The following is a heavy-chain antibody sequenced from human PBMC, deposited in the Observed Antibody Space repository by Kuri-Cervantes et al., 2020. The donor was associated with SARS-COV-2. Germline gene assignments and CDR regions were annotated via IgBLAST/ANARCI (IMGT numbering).Heavy chain of an antibody. J-gene: IGHJ2*01. CDR1: GGSISSYY. CDR3: ARREYWYFDL. D-gene: IGHD1-26*01. CDR2: IYYSGSS. Sequence: GSLRLSCTVSGGSISSYYWSWIRQPPGKGLEWIWYIYYSGSSNYNPSLKSRVTISVDTSKNQFSLKPSSVTAADTAVYYCARREYWYFDLWGRGTLVTVSS. V-gene: IGHV4-59*01.